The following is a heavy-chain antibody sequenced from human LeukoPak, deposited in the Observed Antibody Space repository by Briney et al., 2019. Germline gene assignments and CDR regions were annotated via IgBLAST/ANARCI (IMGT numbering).Heavy chain of an antibody. CDR2: ISSSSSTI. CDR1: GFTFSSYS. CDR3: ARTMGSCSSTSCHTYGMDV. J-gene: IGHJ6*02. V-gene: IGHV3-48*04. D-gene: IGHD2-2*01. Sequence: PGGSLRLSCAASGFTFSSYSMNWVRQAPGKGLEWVSYISSSSSTIYYADSVKGRFTISRDDAKNSLYLQMNSLRAEDTALYHCARTMGSCSSTSCHTYGMDVWGQGTTVTVSS.